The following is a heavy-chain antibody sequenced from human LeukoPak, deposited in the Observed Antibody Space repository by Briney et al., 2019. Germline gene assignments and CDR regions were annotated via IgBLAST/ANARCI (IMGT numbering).Heavy chain of an antibody. CDR2: ISSSGSTI. CDR1: GFTFSSYS. Sequence: GGSLRLSCTASGFTFSSYSMNWVRQAPGKGLEWVSYISSSGSTIYYADSVKGRFTISRDNAKNSLYLQMNSLRAEDTAVYYCARIVGATRGPWDYWGQGTLVTVSS. V-gene: IGHV3-48*04. J-gene: IGHJ4*02. D-gene: IGHD1-26*01. CDR3: ARIVGATRGPWDY.